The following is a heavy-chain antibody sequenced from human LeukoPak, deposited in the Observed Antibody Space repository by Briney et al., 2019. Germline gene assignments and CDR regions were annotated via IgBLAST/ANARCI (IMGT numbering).Heavy chain of an antibody. CDR1: GYTFTSYG. Sequence: ASVKVSCKASGYTFTSYGISWVRQAPGQGLEWMGWISAYNGNTNYAQKLQGRVTMTTDTSTSTAYMELRSLRSDDTAVYYCARAVKYRAEDAFDIWGQGTMVTVSS. D-gene: IGHD5-18*01. J-gene: IGHJ3*02. CDR2: ISAYNGNT. CDR3: ARAVKYRAEDAFDI. V-gene: IGHV1-18*01.